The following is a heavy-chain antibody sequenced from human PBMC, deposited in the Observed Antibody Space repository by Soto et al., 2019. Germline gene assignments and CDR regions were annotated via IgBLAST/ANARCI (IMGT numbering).Heavy chain of an antibody. CDR2: MNPNSGNT. J-gene: IGHJ4*02. D-gene: IGHD3-22*01. CDR3: ARADYHDRSGYLLPCGY. V-gene: IGHV1-8*01. CDR1: GYTFTSYD. Sequence: QVQLVQSGAEVKKPGASVKVSCKASGYTFTSYDINWVRQATGQGLEWMGWMNPNSGNTGYAQKFQGRVTMTRNTPISTAYMELSSLRSEDTAVYYCARADYHDRSGYLLPCGYWGQGTLVTVSS.